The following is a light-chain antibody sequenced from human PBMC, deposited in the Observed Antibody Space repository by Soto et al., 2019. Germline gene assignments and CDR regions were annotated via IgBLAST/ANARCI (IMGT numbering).Light chain of an antibody. CDR1: QSVSSY. Sequence: EIVLTQSPATLSLSPGERATLSCRASQSVSSYLAWYQQKPGQAPRLLLYDASNRATGIPARFSGRGSGTDFTLTISSLEPEDVAVYYCQQRSNWPLTFGGGTKVEIK. CDR2: DAS. CDR3: QQRSNWPLT. J-gene: IGKJ4*01. V-gene: IGKV3-11*01.